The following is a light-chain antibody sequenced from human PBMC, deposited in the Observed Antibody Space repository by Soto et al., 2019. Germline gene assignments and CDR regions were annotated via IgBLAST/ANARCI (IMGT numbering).Light chain of an antibody. CDR1: QSVGGN. V-gene: IGKV3-15*01. Sequence: ETVMTQSPVTLSVSPGERATLSCRASQSVGGNVAWHQQKPGQAPRLLMYATSTRATGIPAKFSGSVSGTQFTLTISSLQSEDSAVYFCQQYSDWPPYTFGQGTKLEIK. CDR2: ATS. J-gene: IGKJ2*01. CDR3: QQYSDWPPYT.